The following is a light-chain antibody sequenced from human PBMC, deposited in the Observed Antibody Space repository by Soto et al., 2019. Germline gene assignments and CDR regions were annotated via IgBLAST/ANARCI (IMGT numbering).Light chain of an antibody. CDR3: QQFYDYCT. CDR2: KAS. CDR1: QSISNW. J-gene: IGKJ1*01. Sequence: DIQMTQSPSTLSASVGDRVTITCRASQSISNWLAWYQQRPGKAPKLPIYKASSLESGVPSRFSGSGFGTEFALTISSLQPDDLATYYCQQFYDYCTFGQGTKVEIK. V-gene: IGKV1-5*03.